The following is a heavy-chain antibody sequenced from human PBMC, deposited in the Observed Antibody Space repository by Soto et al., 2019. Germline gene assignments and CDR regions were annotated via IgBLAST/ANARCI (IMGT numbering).Heavy chain of an antibody. CDR3: ARKNGVLVAFHI. CDR1: GDSVSSNSAA. V-gene: IGHV6-1*01. J-gene: IGHJ3*02. Sequence: SQTLSLTCAISGDSVSSNSAAWNWIRQSPSRGLEWLGRTYYRSKWYNDYAVSVKSRITINPDTSKNQFSLKLSSVTAVDTAVYYCARKNGVLVAFHIWGQGTMVTVS. CDR2: TYYRSKWYN. D-gene: IGHD4-17*01.